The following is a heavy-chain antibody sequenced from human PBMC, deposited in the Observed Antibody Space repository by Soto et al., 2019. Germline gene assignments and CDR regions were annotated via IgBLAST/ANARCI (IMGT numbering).Heavy chain of an antibody. Sequence: GGSLRLSCAASGFTFSSYAMHWVRQAPGKGLEWVAVISYDGSNKYYADSVKGRFTISRDNSKDTLYLQMNSLRAEDTAVYYCARESYSERVVVITTSLGYWGQGTLVTVSS. J-gene: IGHJ4*02. CDR1: GFTFSSYA. D-gene: IGHD3-22*01. CDR2: ISYDGSNK. V-gene: IGHV3-30-3*01. CDR3: ARESYSERVVVITTSLGY.